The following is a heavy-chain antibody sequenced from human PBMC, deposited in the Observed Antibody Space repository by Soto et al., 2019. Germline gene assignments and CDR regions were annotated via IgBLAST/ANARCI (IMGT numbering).Heavy chain of an antibody. CDR3: ARPDLGKGNAFDI. Sequence: GESLKLSCEASAYTFTSYLIGWVRQMPGKGLKWVGIIYPGDSDTRYSPSFQGQVTISADKSISTAFLQWSSLEASDTAIYYCARPDLGKGNAFDIWGQGTTVTVSS. CDR1: AYTFTSYL. CDR2: IYPGDSDT. V-gene: IGHV5-51*01. D-gene: IGHD7-27*01. J-gene: IGHJ3*02.